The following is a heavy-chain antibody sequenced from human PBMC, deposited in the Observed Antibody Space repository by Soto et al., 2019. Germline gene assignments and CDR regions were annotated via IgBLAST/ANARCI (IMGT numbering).Heavy chain of an antibody. Sequence: TSETLSLTCAVYGGSFSGYYWSWIRQPPGKGLDWIGEINHSGSTNYNPSLKSRVTISVDTSKNQFSLKLSSVTAADTAVYYCARGPLMTTVTTEYFDYWGQGTLVTVSS. CDR3: ARGPLMTTVTTEYFDY. V-gene: IGHV4-34*01. J-gene: IGHJ4*02. D-gene: IGHD4-17*01. CDR2: INHSGST. CDR1: GGSFSGYY.